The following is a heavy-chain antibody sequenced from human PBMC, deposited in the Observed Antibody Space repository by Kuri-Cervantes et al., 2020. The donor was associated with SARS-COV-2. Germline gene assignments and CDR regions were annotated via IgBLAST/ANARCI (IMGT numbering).Heavy chain of an antibody. CDR2: IGTYSGET. CDR1: GYPFTNFG. D-gene: IGHD1-7*01. Sequence: ASVKVSCKASGYPFTNFGISWVRQAPGRGLEWMGWIGTYSGETIYPQKIQGRVTMSTDTSTSTAYMDLRGLRSDDTAVYYCARDSATGTRWGDLNGMDVWGQGTTVTVSS. V-gene: IGHV1-18*01. J-gene: IGHJ6*02. CDR3: ARDSATGTRWGDLNGMDV.